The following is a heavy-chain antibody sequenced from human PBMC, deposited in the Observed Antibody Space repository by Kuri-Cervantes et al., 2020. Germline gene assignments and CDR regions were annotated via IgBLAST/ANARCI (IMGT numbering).Heavy chain of an antibody. CDR1: GFTFSSYA. D-gene: IGHD3-22*01. CDR3: AKDNINYYDSSGYLFSGADY. J-gene: IGHJ4*02. Sequence: GESLKISCAASGFTFSSYAMHWVRQAPGKGLEWVAVISYDGSNKYYADSVKGRFTISRDNSKNTLYLQMKSLRAEDTAVYYCAKDNINYYDSSGYLFSGADYWGQGTLVPSPQ. V-gene: IGHV3-30-3*01. CDR2: ISYDGSNK.